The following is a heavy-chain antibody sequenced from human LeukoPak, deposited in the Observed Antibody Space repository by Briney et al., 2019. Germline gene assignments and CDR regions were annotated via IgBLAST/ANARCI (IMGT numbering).Heavy chain of an antibody. CDR2: IIPIFGTA. Sequence: EFSVKVSCKASGGTFSSYAISWVRQAPGQGLEWMGGIIPIFGTANYAQKFQGRVTITTDESTSTAYMELSSLRSEDTAVYYCARGARTDYYDSSGYYLPYWGQGTLVTVSS. J-gene: IGHJ4*02. D-gene: IGHD3-22*01. V-gene: IGHV1-69*05. CDR1: GGTFSSYA. CDR3: ARGARTDYYDSSGYYLPY.